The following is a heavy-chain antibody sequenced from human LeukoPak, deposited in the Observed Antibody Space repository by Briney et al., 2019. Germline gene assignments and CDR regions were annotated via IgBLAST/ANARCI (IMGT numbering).Heavy chain of an antibody. J-gene: IGHJ5*02. Sequence: GASVKVSCKTSGGTFSSVPVSWVRQAPGQGLEWMGRFIAVLGVANYAQGFQGRVTLSADNSSTTAFMELNNLRFDDTAVYYCARDQDDFLKTWGQGTLVTVSS. D-gene: IGHD3-3*01. CDR3: ARDQDDFLKT. CDR2: FIAVLGVA. CDR1: GGTFSSVP. V-gene: IGHV1-69*04.